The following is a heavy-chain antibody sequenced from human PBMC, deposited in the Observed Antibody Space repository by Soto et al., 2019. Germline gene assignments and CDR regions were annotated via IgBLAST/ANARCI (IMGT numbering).Heavy chain of an antibody. CDR2: IGTAGDP. CDR3: ARMNYYYYGMDV. CDR1: GFTFSSYD. J-gene: IGHJ6*02. Sequence: PXGFLRLAFAAFGFTFSSYDMHWVRQATGKGLEWVSAIGTAGDPYYPGSVKGRFTISRENAKNSLYLQMNSLRAGDTAVYYCARMNYYYYGMDVWGQGTTVTVSS. V-gene: IGHV3-13*05.